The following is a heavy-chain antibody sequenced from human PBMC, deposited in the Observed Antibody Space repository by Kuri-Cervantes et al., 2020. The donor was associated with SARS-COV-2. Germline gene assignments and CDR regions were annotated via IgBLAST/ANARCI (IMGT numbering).Heavy chain of an antibody. V-gene: IGHV4-39*01. CDR3: ARHFGPIAVAGNPRWFDP. D-gene: IGHD6-19*01. CDR2: IYYNGST. CDR1: GGSISSYY. Sequence: SETLSLTCTVSGGSISSYYWSWIRQPPGKGLEWIGSIYYNGSTYYNPSLKSRVTISVDTSKNQFSLKLSSVTAADTAVYYCARHFGPIAVAGNPRWFDPWGQGTLVTVSS. J-gene: IGHJ5*02.